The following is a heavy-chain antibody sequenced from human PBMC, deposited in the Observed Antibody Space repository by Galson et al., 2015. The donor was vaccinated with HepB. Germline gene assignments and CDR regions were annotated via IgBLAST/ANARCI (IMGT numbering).Heavy chain of an antibody. D-gene: IGHD1-26*01. Sequence: SLRLSCAASGFTFSSYGMHWVRQAPGKGLEWVAVISYDGGNKYYGDSVKGRFTISRDNSLNTLHLQMNSLRAEDSAVYYCAKEWMRSGSYIQSFYHYGMPVWGHGTTVTVSS. V-gene: IGHV3-30*18. CDR2: ISYDGGNK. J-gene: IGHJ6*02. CDR3: AKEWMRSGSYIQSFYHYGMPV. CDR1: GFTFSSYG.